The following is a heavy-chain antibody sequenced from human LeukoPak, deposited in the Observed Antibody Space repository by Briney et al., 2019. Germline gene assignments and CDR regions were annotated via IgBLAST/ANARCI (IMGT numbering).Heavy chain of an antibody. CDR2: ISYDGSNK. Sequence: GGSLRLSCAASGLTFSKSWMNWVRQAPGKGLEWVAAISYDGSNKYYADSVKGRFTISRDNSKNTLYLQMNSLRAEDTAVYYCASGGIQLWFDYWGQGTLVTVSS. CDR3: ASGGIQLWFDY. J-gene: IGHJ5*01. D-gene: IGHD5-18*01. CDR1: GLTFSKSW. V-gene: IGHV3-30*03.